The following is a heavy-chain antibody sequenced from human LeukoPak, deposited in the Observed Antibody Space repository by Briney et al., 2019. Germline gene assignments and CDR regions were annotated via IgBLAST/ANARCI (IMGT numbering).Heavy chain of an antibody. CDR2: IRSTANGYAT. CDR1: GFTFSGSA. V-gene: IGHV3-73*01. D-gene: IGHD1-1*01. Sequence: GGSLRLSCAASGFTFSGSALHWVRQASGKGLEWVGRIRSTANGYATAYAASVKGRFTISRDDSKNTAYLQMNSLKTEDTAVYYCTRHPEHNWNDWFDPWGQGTLVTVSS. J-gene: IGHJ5*02. CDR3: TRHPEHNWNDWFDP.